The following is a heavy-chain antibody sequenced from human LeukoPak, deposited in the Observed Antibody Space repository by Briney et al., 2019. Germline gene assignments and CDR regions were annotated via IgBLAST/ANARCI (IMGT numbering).Heavy chain of an antibody. D-gene: IGHD2-21*02. Sequence: VGALRLSRAASGVTFSSYAMHWVRHARGRGLEYVSAISSNGGSTYYANSVKGRFTISRDNSKNTLYLQMGSLRAEDMAVYYCARGCGGDCYYYFDYWGQGTLVTVSS. CDR2: ISSNGGST. CDR1: GVTFSSYA. V-gene: IGHV3-64*01. J-gene: IGHJ4*02. CDR3: ARGCGGDCYYYFDY.